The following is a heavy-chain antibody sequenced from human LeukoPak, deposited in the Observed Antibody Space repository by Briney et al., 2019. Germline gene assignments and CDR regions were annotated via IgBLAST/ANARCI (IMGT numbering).Heavy chain of an antibody. D-gene: IGHD1/OR15-1a*01. J-gene: IGHJ5*02. CDR1: GFTFSTYA. Sequence: GGSLRLSCAASGFTFSTYAMLWVRQAPGKGLEYVSSISVNGGYKYYASSVKGRFTISRDNSKNTLFLQMGSMRAEDMAVYYCAAQGTTTGGFDPWGQGTLVTVSS. CDR2: ISVNGGYK. V-gene: IGHV3-64*01. CDR3: AAQGTTTGGFDP.